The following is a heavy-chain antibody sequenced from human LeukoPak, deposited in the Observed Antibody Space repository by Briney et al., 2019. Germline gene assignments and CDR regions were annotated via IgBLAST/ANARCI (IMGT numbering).Heavy chain of an antibody. Sequence: GGSLRLSCAASGFSFSTYALHWVRQAPGKGLEWVAVISYDAYDADSVKGRFTISRDNSKNTLYLQMNSLRAEDTAVYFCARAQTEWELLGGYFDYWGQGTLVTVSS. CDR2: ISYDA. D-gene: IGHD1-26*01. J-gene: IGHJ4*02. CDR1: GFSFSTYA. V-gene: IGHV3-30*04. CDR3: ARAQTEWELLGGYFDY.